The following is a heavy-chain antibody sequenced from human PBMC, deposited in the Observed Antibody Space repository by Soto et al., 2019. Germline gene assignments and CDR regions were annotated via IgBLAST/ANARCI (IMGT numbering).Heavy chain of an antibody. CDR1: GGTFSSYA. V-gene: IGHV1-69*13. Sequence: SVKVSCKASGGTFSSYAISWVRQAPGQGLEWMGGIIPIFGTANYAQKFQGRVTITADESTSTAYMELSSLRSEDTAVYYCAYTTTVGTNNLSDPRGQVSPCTVSS. J-gene: IGHJ5*02. D-gene: IGHD4-17*01. CDR3: AYTTTVGTNNLSDP. CDR2: IIPIFGTA.